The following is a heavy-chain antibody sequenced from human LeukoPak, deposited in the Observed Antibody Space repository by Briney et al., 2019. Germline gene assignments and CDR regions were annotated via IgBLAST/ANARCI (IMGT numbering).Heavy chain of an antibody. Sequence: SETLSLTCGVYGGSFSGYYWSWIRQPPGKGLEWIGAINHSGSTNYNPPLKSRVTISVDTSKNQFSLKLSSVTAADTAVYYCARAIVVPAAPPYYFDYWGQGTLVTVSS. V-gene: IGHV4-34*01. CDR3: ARAIVVPAAPPYYFDY. D-gene: IGHD2-2*01. CDR1: GGSFSGYY. CDR2: INHSGST. J-gene: IGHJ4*02.